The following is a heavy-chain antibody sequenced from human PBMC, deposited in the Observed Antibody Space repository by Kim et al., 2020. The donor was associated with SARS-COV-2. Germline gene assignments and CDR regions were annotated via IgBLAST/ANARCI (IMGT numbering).Heavy chain of an antibody. D-gene: IGHD2-21*01. Sequence: GGSLRLSCAGSGFTFSNYEFNWVRQAPGKGPEWLAYINTTASPIYYADSVKGRFTVSRDDAKNSLYLQMNSLRADDSALYYCARETINCGGDCYDYWGQG. J-gene: IGHJ4*02. CDR3: ARETINCGGDCYDY. CDR1: GFTFSNYE. CDR2: INTTASPI. V-gene: IGHV3-48*03.